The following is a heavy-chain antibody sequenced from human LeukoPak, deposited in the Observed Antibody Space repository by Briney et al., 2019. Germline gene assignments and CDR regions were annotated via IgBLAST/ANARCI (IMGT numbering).Heavy chain of an antibody. CDR2: TYYRSKWYN. D-gene: IGHD6-19*01. V-gene: IGHV6-1*01. CDR3: ASSIAVAGEYFDY. J-gene: IGHJ4*02. Sequence: SQTLSLTCAISGDSVSSNSAAWNWIRQPPSRGLEWLGRTYYRSKWYNDYAVSVKSRITINPDTSKNQFSLQLNSVTPEDTAVYYCASSIAVAGEYFDYWGQGTLVTVSS. CDR1: GDSVSSNSAA.